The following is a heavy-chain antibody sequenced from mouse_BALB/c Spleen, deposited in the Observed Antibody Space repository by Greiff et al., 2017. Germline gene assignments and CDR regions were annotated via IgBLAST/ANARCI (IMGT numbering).Heavy chain of an antibody. CDR2: ISSGGSYT. D-gene: IGHD2-2*01. V-gene: IGHV5-9-4*01. J-gene: IGHJ3*01. CDR1: GFTFSSYA. Sequence: EVNVVESGGGLVKPGGSLKLSCAASGFTFSSYAMSWVRQSPEKRLEWVAEISSGGSYTYYPDTVTGRFTISRDNAKNTLYLEMSSLRSEDTAMYYCAIVWYGYDDGYSWIAYWGQGTLVTVSA. CDR3: AIVWYGYDDGYSWIAY.